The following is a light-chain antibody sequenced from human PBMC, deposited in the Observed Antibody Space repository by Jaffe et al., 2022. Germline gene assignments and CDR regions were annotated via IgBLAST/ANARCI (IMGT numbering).Light chain of an antibody. CDR2: KAS. Sequence: DIQMTQSPSTLSASVGDRVTITCRASQSVNTWLAWYQQKLGKAPKLLIYKASSLESGVPSRFSGSGSGTEFTLTISSLQPDDFATYYCQHYNNYPLTFGQGTKVEIK. V-gene: IGKV1-5*03. J-gene: IGKJ1*01. CDR1: QSVNTW. CDR3: QHYNNYPLT.